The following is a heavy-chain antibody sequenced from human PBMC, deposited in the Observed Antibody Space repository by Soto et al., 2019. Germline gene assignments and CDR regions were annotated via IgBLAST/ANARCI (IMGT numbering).Heavy chain of an antibody. CDR1: GGSFSGYY. V-gene: IGHV4-34*01. J-gene: IGHJ4*02. D-gene: IGHD1-26*01. CDR3: ASSVEGSMVPEAGFDY. Sequence: QVQLQQWGAGLLKPSETLSLTCAVYGGSFSGYYWSWIRQPPGKGLEWIGEINHSGSTNYNPSLKSRVTISVDTSKNQFSLKLSSVTAADTAVYYCASSVEGSMVPEAGFDYWGQGTLVTVSS. CDR2: INHSGST.